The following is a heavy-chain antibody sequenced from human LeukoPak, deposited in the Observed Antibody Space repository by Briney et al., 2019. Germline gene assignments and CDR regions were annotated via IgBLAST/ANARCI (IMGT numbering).Heavy chain of an antibody. Sequence: GGSLRLSCAASRFTFSNYGMSWVRQAPGKGLEWVSAISGSGGSTYYADSVKGRFTISRDNSKNTLYLQMNSLRAEDTAVYYCAKSSYYDSSGYYREYYFDYWGQGTLVTVSS. V-gene: IGHV3-23*01. J-gene: IGHJ4*02. D-gene: IGHD3-22*01. CDR1: RFTFSNYG. CDR3: AKSSYYDSSGYYREYYFDY. CDR2: ISGSGGST.